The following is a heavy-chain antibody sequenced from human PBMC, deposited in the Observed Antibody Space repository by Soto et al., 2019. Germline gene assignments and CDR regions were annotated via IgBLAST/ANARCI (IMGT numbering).Heavy chain of an antibody. V-gene: IGHV5-51*03. D-gene: IGHD3-10*01. Sequence: EVQLVQSGAEVKKPGESLKISCKGSGYSFTSYWIGWVRQMPGKGLEWMGIIYPGDSDTRYSPSFQGQVTISADKSISTACLQWSSLKASDTAMYYCARTMVRGKNYYGVDVWGQGTTVTVSS. CDR1: GYSFTSYW. CDR2: IYPGDSDT. CDR3: ARTMVRGKNYYGVDV. J-gene: IGHJ6*02.